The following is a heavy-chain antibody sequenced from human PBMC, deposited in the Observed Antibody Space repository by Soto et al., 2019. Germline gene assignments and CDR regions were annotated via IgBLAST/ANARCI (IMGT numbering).Heavy chain of an antibody. CDR1: GFTFSSYA. V-gene: IGHV3-23*01. Sequence: GGSLRLSCAASGFTFSSYAMSWVRQAPGKGLDWVSTISGSGSSTYSADSVRGRFTISRDNAKNTLYLQMNSLRAEDTAVYYCAKDKGYYGSGSRNSHYWGQGTLVTVS. D-gene: IGHD3-10*01. CDR3: AKDKGYYGSGSRNSHY. J-gene: IGHJ4*02. CDR2: ISGSGSST.